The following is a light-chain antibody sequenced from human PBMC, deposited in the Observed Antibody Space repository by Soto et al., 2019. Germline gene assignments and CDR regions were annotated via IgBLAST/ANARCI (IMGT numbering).Light chain of an antibody. J-gene: IGKJ4*01. CDR3: QQFNDLIT. V-gene: IGKV1-33*01. CDR1: QDIRKN. Sequence: DIQMTQSPSSLSASVGDRVTITCQASQDIRKNLNWYQQKPRKAPKLLIYGVSNLETGVPSRYTGGGGRTYFTLTITSRQPEDISTYYCQQFNDLITFGGGTKVEI. CDR2: GVS.